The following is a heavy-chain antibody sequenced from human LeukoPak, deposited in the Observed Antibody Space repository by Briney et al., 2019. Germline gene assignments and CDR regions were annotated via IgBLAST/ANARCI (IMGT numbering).Heavy chain of an antibody. CDR1: GFTFSSYA. CDR2: ISGSGGST. J-gene: IGHJ4*02. Sequence: PGGSLRLSCAASGFTFSSYAMSWVRQAPGKGLEWVSAISGSGGSTYYADSVKGRFTISRDNSKNTLYLQMNSLRAEDMAVYYCARVYYDDSSGYFGYWGQGTLVTVSS. D-gene: IGHD3-22*01. CDR3: ARVYYDDSSGYFGY. V-gene: IGHV3-23*01.